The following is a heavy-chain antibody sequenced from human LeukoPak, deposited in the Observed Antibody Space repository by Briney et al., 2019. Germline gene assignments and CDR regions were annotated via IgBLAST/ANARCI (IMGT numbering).Heavy chain of an antibody. CDR2: IYSGGST. D-gene: IGHD3-22*01. Sequence: GGFLRLSCAASGFTVSSNYMSWVRQAPGKGLGWVSVIYSGGSTYYADSVKGQFTISRDNSKNTLYLQMNSLRAEDAAVYYCARENYYDRNWFDPWGQGTLVTVSS. CDR1: GFTVSSNY. V-gene: IGHV3-53*01. CDR3: ARENYYDRNWFDP. J-gene: IGHJ5*02.